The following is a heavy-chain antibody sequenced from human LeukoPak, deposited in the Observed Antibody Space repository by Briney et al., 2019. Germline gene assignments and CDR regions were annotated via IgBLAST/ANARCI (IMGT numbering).Heavy chain of an antibody. Sequence: SETLSLTCTVSSGSISSGGYYWRWLRQHPGKGLEWIGYIYYSGSTYYNPSLKSRVTISVDTSKNQFSLKLSSVTAADTAVYYCARGAHYYDSSYFDYWGQGTLVTVSS. CDR2: IYYSGST. CDR1: SGSISSGGYY. D-gene: IGHD3-22*01. CDR3: ARGAHYYDSSYFDY. J-gene: IGHJ4*02. V-gene: IGHV4-31*03.